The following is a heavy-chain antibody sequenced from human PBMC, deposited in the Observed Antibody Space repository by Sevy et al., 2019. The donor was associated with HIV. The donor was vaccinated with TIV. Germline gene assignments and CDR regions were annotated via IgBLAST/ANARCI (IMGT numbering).Heavy chain of an antibody. CDR1: GFTFSSYD. D-gene: IGHD3-10*01. CDR3: ARNGGAFYNGFDP. CDR2: ISSSGSSI. V-gene: IGHV3-48*03. Sequence: VGSLRLSCTASGFTFSSYDMNWVRQAPGKGLEWVSKISSSGSSIYYADSVKGQFTISRDNAKNSLNLEMNSLKAEDTAVYYCARNGGAFYNGFDPWGQGTLVTVSS. J-gene: IGHJ5*02.